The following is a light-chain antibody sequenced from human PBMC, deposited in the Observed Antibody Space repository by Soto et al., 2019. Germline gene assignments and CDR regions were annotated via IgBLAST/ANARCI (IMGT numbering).Light chain of an antibody. J-gene: IGKJ1*01. V-gene: IGKV1-17*01. CDR2: AAS. Sequence: DIQMTQSPSSLSASVGDRVTITCRASQGIRNDLGWYQQKPGKAPKLLIYAASSLQSGVPSRFSGSGSGTEFTLTISSLQSEDFAIYYCQQYNKWPLWTFGQGTKVDIK. CDR3: QQYNKWPLWT. CDR1: QGIRND.